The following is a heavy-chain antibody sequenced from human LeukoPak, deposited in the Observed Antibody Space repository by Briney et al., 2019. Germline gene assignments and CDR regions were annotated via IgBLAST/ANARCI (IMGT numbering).Heavy chain of an antibody. CDR3: AKDHDFWSGYSVGGIDY. Sequence: GGSLRLSCAASGFTFSSCAMSWVRQAPGKGLEWVSAISGSGGSTYYADSVKGRLTISRDNSKNTLYLQMNSLRAEDTAVYYCAKDHDFWSGYSVGGIDYWGQGTLVTVSS. J-gene: IGHJ4*02. CDR1: GFTFSSCA. V-gene: IGHV3-23*01. CDR2: ISGSGGST. D-gene: IGHD3-3*01.